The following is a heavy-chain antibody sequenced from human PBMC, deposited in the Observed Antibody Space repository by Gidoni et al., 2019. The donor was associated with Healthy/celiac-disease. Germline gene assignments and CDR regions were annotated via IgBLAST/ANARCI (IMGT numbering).Heavy chain of an antibody. J-gene: IGHJ4*02. CDR3: AKAATRDFAPYHHLYFDY. D-gene: IGHD3-3*01. V-gene: IGHV3-23*01. CDR1: GFTFSSYA. CDR2: ISGSGGST. Sequence: EVQLLESGGGLVQPGGSLRLSCAASGFTFSSYAMSWVRQAPGKGLEWVSAISGSGGSTYYADSVKGRFTISRDNSKNTLYLQMNSLRAEDTAVYYCAKAATRDFAPYHHLYFDYWGQGTLVTVSS.